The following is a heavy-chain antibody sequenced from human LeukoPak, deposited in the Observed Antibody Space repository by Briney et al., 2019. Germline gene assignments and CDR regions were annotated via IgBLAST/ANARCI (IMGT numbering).Heavy chain of an antibody. J-gene: IGHJ6*03. CDR2: IFASGTT. CDR1: GGSISTYS. CDR3: ARGRMSSSTWHSTYYYYFYMDV. V-gene: IGHV4-4*07. Sequence: PSKTLSLTCTVSGGSISTYSWNWIRQPAGKGLEWIGRIFASGTTKHNPSLKSRVTMSVETSKNQFSLKLSSVTAADTAVYFCARGRMSSSTWHSTYYYYFYMDVWGKGTTVTVSS. D-gene: IGHD4-11*01.